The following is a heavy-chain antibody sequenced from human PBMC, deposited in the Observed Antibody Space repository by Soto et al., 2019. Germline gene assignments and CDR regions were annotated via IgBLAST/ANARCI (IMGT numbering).Heavy chain of an antibody. Sequence: QVQLVQSGAEVKKPGASVKVSCKASGYTFTDYYMPWVRQAPGQGLEWMGWINPNSGGTNYAQKFQGRVTMTRDTSISTAYMELSRLRSADTAVYYCARVQSYYYAGSGYYAFDYWGQGTLVTVSS. CDR1: GYTFTDYY. V-gene: IGHV1-2*02. CDR2: INPNSGGT. D-gene: IGHD3-22*01. CDR3: ARVQSYYYAGSGYYAFDY. J-gene: IGHJ4*02.